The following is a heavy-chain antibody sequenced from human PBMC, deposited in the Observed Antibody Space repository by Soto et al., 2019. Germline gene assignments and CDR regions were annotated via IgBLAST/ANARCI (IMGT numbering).Heavy chain of an antibody. CDR2: IIPIFGTA. CDR1: GGTFSSYA. V-gene: IGHV1-69*13. D-gene: IGHD1-7*01. CDR3: ASGITGTTAYYYYYGMDV. Sequence: PAKLSCKASGGTFSSYAISWVRQAPGQGLEWMGGIIPIFGTANYAQKFQGRVTITADESTSTAYMELSSLRSEDTAVYYCASGITGTTAYYYYYGMDVWGQGTTVTVSS. J-gene: IGHJ6*02.